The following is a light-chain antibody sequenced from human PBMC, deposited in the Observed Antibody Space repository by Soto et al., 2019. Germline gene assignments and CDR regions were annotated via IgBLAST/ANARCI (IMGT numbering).Light chain of an antibody. CDR3: QQYGSSPLT. CDR2: GAS. J-gene: IGKJ5*01. Sequence: EIVLTQSPGTLSLSPGERATLSCRASQSVASSSLAWYQQKPGQAPRLLIYGASNRATGLPDRFSGSGSGTDFTLTISRLDPEDFAVYYCQQYGSSPLTFGQGTRLEIK. CDR1: QSVASSS. V-gene: IGKV3-20*01.